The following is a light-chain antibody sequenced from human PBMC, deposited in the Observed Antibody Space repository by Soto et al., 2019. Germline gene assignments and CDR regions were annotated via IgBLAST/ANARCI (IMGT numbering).Light chain of an antibody. J-gene: IGKJ4*01. Sequence: DIQMTQSPSSVSASVGDRVTITCRASQGISSWLAWYQQKPGKAPNLLIYSASTLQTGVPSRFSDSGSGTDFTLTLSSLQPEEFTTYSCPQVDPFPLPFGGRNKVEIK. CDR1: QGISSW. CDR2: SAS. V-gene: IGKV1-12*01. CDR3: PQVDPFPLP.